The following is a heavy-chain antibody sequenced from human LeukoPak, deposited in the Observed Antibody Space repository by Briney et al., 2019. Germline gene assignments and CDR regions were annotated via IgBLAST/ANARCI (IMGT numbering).Heavy chain of an antibody. Sequence: ASVKVSCKASGYTFTSYGISWVRQAPGQWLEWMGWISANNGNTNYAQKLQGRVTITTDTSTSTAYMEIRSLRSDDTAVYYCARGAAVASDAFDIWGQGTMVTVSS. CDR1: GYTFTSYG. CDR3: ARGAAVASDAFDI. D-gene: IGHD6-19*01. V-gene: IGHV1-18*01. J-gene: IGHJ3*02. CDR2: ISANNGNT.